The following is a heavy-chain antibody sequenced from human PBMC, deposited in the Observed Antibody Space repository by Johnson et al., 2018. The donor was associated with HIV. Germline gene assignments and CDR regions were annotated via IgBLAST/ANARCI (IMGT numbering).Heavy chain of an antibody. V-gene: IGHV3-13*01. CDR1: GFTFSSYD. Sequence: VQLVESGGGLVQPGGSLRLSCAASGFTFSSYDMHWVRQATGKGLEWVSAIGTAGDTYYPGSVKGRFTISRENAKNSLYLQRNSLRAEDTAVYYCAGGDDWGPNAFDIWGQGTMVTVSS. CDR2: IGTAGDT. J-gene: IGHJ3*02. CDR3: AGGDDWGPNAFDI. D-gene: IGHD7-27*01.